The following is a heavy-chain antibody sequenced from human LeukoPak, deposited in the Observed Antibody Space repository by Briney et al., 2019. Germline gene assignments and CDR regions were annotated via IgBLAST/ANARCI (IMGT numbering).Heavy chain of an antibody. D-gene: IGHD3-10*01. CDR3: AREWYYGSGSYYKSAFDP. CDR2: MNPNSGNT. V-gene: IGHV1-8*01. J-gene: IGHJ5*02. Sequence: ASVKVSCKASGYTFTSYDINWVRQATGQGLEWMGWMNPNSGNTGYAQKFQGRVTMTRNTSISTAYMELSSLRSEDTAVYYCAREWYYGSGSYYKSAFDPWGQGTLVTVSS. CDR1: GYTFTSYD.